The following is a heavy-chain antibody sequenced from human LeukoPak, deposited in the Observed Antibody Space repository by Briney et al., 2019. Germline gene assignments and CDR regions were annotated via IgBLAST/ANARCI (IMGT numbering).Heavy chain of an antibody. CDR3: ARGSSPPYSSSWYAFDY. D-gene: IGHD6-13*01. CDR2: IYYSGST. CDR1: GFSFSDYY. J-gene: IGHJ4*02. Sequence: GSLRLSCAASGFSFSDYYMKWIRQAPGKGLEWIGYIYYSGSTNYNPSLKSRVTISVDTSKNQFSLKLSSVTAADTAVYYCARGSSPPYSSSWYAFDYWGQGTLVTVSS. V-gene: IGHV4-59*01.